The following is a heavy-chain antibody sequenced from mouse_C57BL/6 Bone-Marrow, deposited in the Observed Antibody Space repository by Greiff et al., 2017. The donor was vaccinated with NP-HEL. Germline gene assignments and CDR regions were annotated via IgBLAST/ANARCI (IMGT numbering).Heavy chain of an antibody. Sequence: LQQSGAGLVRPGYSVTLSCTDSYFAFMASAMRWVKQRPGHGLEWIGSFTMYSDATEYSENFKGKATLTANTSSSTAYMELSSLTAEDSAVYDCARRDCGSSYGYWGQGTTLTVSS. J-gene: IGHJ2*01. D-gene: IGHD1-1*01. CDR3: ARRDCGSSYGY. V-gene: IGHV1-49*01. CDR1: YFAFMASA. CDR2: FTMYSDAT.